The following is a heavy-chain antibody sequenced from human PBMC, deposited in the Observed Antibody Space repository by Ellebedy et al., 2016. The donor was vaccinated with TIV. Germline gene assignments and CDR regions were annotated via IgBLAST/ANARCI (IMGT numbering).Heavy chain of an antibody. CDR3: VRGRDAYKTGY. J-gene: IGHJ4*02. V-gene: IGHV4-59*03. D-gene: IGHD5-24*01. Sequence: MPSETLSLTCTVSGGSISSPYCSWIRQPPGKGLEWIGYILNDGSTRSNPSLKSRVTISVDTSKKLFSLKLNSVTAADTAVYYCVRGRDAYKTGYWGQGTLVSVSS. CDR2: ILNDGST. CDR1: GGSISSPY.